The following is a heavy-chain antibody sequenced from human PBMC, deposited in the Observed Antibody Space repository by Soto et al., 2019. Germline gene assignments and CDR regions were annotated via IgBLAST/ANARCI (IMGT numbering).Heavy chain of an antibody. CDR3: ASQRNDDFWSGYITWFDP. CDR1: GGSISSSSSY. V-gene: IGHV4-39*01. J-gene: IGHJ5*02. CDR2: ISYSEST. Sequence: SETLSLTCTVSGGSISSSSSYWGWLRQPPGKGLEWIGTISYSESTYYNPSLKSRVTISVGTSKNQFSLRLTSVTAADTAVYYCASQRNDDFWSGYITWFDPWGQGILVTVSS. D-gene: IGHD3-3*01.